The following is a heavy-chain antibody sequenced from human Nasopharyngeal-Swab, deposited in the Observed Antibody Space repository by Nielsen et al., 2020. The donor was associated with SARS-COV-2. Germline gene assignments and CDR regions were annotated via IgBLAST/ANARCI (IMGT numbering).Heavy chain of an antibody. CDR1: GASITSQY. J-gene: IGHJ5*02. CDR2: ISHNSGT. Sequence: SETLSLTCTVSGASITSQYWSWIRQPPGKGLEWIGYISHNSGTSYNPSLKSRVTMFMDTSKNQFSLRLTSVTAADTAVYYCAKEGATGWFDPCGQGTLVTVSS. V-gene: IGHV4-59*11. CDR3: AKEGATGWFDP.